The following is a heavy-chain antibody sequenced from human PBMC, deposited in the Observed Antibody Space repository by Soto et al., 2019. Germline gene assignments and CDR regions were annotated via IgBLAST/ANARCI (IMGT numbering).Heavy chain of an antibody. V-gene: IGHV4-59*08. D-gene: IGHD2-8*01. CDR1: GGSISNFY. J-gene: IGHJ4*02. CDR3: ARRYGVNPDY. Sequence: SETLSLTCTVSGGSISNFYWSWIRQPPGKGLEWIGYIYYSGSTNYNPSLKSRVTISVDTSKNQFSMKLSSVTAAVTAVYSCARRYGVNPDYWGQGTLVPVSS. CDR2: IYYSGST.